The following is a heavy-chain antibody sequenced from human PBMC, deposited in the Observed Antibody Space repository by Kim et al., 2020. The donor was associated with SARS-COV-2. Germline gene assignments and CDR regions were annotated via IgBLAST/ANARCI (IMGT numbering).Heavy chain of an antibody. J-gene: IGHJ4*02. V-gene: IGHV3-9*01. CDR3: AKVTPRGYFDY. Sequence: GYADSVKGRFTISRDNAKNALYLQMNSLRAEDTALYYCAKVTPRGYFDYWGQGTLVTVSS.